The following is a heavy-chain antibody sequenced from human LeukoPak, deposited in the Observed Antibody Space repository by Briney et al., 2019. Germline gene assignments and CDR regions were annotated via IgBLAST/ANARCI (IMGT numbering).Heavy chain of an antibody. J-gene: IGHJ4*02. CDR1: GFTFSGHG. Sequence: GGSLRLSCAASGFTFSGHGMSWVRQAPGKGREWVANINQGGSDKYYVDSVKGRFTISRDNANNLLYPQMNSLRGEDTAVYYCTRDRSRAEDDWGQGTLVTVSS. CDR3: TRDRSRAEDD. D-gene: IGHD1-14*01. CDR2: INQGGSDK. V-gene: IGHV3-7*01.